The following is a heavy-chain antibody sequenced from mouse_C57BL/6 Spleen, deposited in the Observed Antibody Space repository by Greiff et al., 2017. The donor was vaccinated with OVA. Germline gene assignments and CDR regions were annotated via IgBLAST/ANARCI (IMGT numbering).Heavy chain of an antibody. D-gene: IGHD2-4*01. J-gene: IGHJ4*01. Sequence: EVMLVESGGGLVKPGGSLKLSCAASGFTFSDYGMHWVRQAPEKGLEWVAYISSGSSTIYYADTVKGRFTISRDNAKNTLFLQLTSLRSEDTAMYYYARRYYDYDYAMDYWGQGTSVTVSS. CDR3: ARRYYDYDYAMDY. CDR2: ISSGSSTI. V-gene: IGHV5-17*01. CDR1: GFTFSDYG.